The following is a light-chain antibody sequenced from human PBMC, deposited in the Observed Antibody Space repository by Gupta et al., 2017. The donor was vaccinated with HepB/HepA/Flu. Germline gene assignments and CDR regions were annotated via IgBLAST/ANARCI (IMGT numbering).Light chain of an antibody. Sequence: DIVLTQSPATLSLSPGESATLSCRASQSVSTYLAWYQQKPGQAPRLLIDDAYNRATGIPARFSGSCSATDSMLTSSLLEAEDFVVYYCQQLGRWPPTFGGGTKLEIK. CDR3: QQLGRWPPT. V-gene: IGKV3-11*01. J-gene: IGKJ4*01. CDR1: QSVSTY. CDR2: DAY.